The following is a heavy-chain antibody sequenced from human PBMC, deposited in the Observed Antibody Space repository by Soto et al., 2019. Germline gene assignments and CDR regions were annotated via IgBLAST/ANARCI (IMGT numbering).Heavy chain of an antibody. J-gene: IGHJ4*02. V-gene: IGHV4-30-4*01. CDR2: IYYSGST. Sequence: SETLSLTCTVSGGSISSGDYYWSWIRQPPGKGLEWIGYIYYSGSTYYNPSLKSRVTISVDTSKNQFSLKLSSVTAADTAVYYCARDSRPVYGGNALTPGYYFDYWGQGTLVT. CDR1: GGSISSGDYY. D-gene: IGHD4-17*01. CDR3: ARDSRPVYGGNALTPGYYFDY.